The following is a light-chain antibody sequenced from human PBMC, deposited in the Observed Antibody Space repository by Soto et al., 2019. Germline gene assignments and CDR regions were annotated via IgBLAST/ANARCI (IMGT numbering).Light chain of an antibody. CDR2: RAS. CDR1: QTINTW. CDR3: QQYETYSGT. J-gene: IGKJ3*01. V-gene: IGKV1-5*03. Sequence: DIQMTQSPSTLSASVGDRVTITCRASQTINTWLAWYQQKPGKVPKLLIYRASNLVSGVPSRFSGSGSGTEFTLTISSLQPDDFSIYCCQQYETYSGTFGPGTKVDI.